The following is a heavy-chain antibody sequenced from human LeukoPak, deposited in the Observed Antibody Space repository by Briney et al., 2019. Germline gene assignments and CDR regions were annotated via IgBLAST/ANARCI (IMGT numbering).Heavy chain of an antibody. Sequence: SQTLSLTCVISGDSVSSNSAAAWNWIRQSPSRGLEWLGRAYYRSKWYNDYAVSVKSRITIKPDTSKNQFSLQLNSVTPEDTAVYYCARVLSGKWDFDYWGQELWSPSPQ. V-gene: IGHV6-1*01. D-gene: IGHD1-26*01. J-gene: IGHJ4*01. CDR1: GDSVSSNSAAA. CDR2: AYYRSKWYN. CDR3: ARVLSGKWDFDY.